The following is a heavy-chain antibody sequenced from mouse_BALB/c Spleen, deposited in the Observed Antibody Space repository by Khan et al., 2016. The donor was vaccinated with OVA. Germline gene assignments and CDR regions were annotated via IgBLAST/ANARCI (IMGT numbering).Heavy chain of an antibody. V-gene: IGHV5-6*01. Sequence: EVELVESGGDLVKPGGSLKLSCAASGFTFSSYSMSWVRQTPDKRLEWVATISSGGDYNYYPDSVRGRFTISRDNANKTLYLQMSSLKSEDTAMCYCASHVTGAFAYWGQGTLVTVSA. CDR3: ASHVTGAFAY. D-gene: IGHD4-1*01. CDR2: ISSGGDYN. J-gene: IGHJ3*01. CDR1: GFTFSSYS.